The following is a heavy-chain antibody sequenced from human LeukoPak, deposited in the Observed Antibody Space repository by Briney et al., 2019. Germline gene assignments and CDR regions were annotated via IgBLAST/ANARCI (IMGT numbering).Heavy chain of an antibody. J-gene: IGHJ4*02. D-gene: IGHD3-10*01. CDR1: GYTFTGYY. CDR3: ARSYGSGSGIDY. CDR2: INPNSGGT. V-gene: IGHV1-2*02. Sequence: ASVTVSCKASGYTFTGYYMHWVRQAPGQGLEWMGWINPNSGGTNYAQKFQGRVTMTRDTSISTAYMELSRLRSDDTAVYYCARSYGSGSGIDYWGQGTLVTVSS.